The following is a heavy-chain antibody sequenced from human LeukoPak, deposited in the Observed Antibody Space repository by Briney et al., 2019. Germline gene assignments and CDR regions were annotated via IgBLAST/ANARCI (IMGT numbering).Heavy chain of an antibody. CDR1: GGSISSYY. Sequence: SETLSLTCTVSGGSISSYYWSWIRQPPGKGLEWIGYIYYSGSTNYNPSLKSRVTISVDTSKNQFSLKLTSVTAADTAVYYCARGRGEGRGIALIRGVRAPSYNWFDPWGHGTQVTVSS. CDR3: ARGRGEGRGIALIRGVRAPSYNWFDP. D-gene: IGHD3-10*01. V-gene: IGHV4-59*12. CDR2: IYYSGST. J-gene: IGHJ5*02.